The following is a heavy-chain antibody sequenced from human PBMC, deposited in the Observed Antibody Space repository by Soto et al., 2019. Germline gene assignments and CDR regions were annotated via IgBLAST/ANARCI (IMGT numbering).Heavy chain of an antibody. Sequence: SGPTLVNPTQTLTLTCDFSGFSLSTSGMCVSWIRQPPGKALEWLALIDWDDDQYYSTSLKTRLTISKDTSKNQVVLTMTNMDPADTATYYCARVRTFRGDEAFYYYGMDVWGQGTTVTVSS. CDR3: ARVRTFRGDEAFYYYGMDV. J-gene: IGHJ6*02. CDR2: IDWDDDQ. D-gene: IGHD3-16*01. CDR1: GFSLSTSGMC. V-gene: IGHV2-70*01.